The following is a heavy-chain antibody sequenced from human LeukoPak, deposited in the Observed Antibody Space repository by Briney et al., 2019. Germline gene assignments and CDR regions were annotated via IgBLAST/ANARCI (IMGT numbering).Heavy chain of an antibody. V-gene: IGHV5-51*01. CDR2: IYPGDSDT. J-gene: IGHJ6*03. D-gene: IGHD1-26*01. Sequence: PGESLKISCKGSGYSFTSYWIGWVRQMPGKGLEWMGIIYPGDSDTRYSPSFQGQVTISADKSISTAYLQWSSLKASDTAMYYCARSRYSGSYSYYYYMDVWGKGTKVTVSS. CDR3: ARSRYSGSYSYYYYMDV. CDR1: GYSFTSYW.